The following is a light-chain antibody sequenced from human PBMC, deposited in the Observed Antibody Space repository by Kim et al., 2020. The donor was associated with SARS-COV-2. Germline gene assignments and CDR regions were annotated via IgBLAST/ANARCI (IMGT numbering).Light chain of an antibody. CDR1: QTVLHSSNNKNY. Sequence: RATINCKSSQTVLHSSNNKNYLAWFQQKPGQRPKVLIYWASTRESGVPDRFSGSGSGTDFTLAISSLQAEDVAVYYCQQYYTTPLTFGGGTKLEI. V-gene: IGKV4-1*01. J-gene: IGKJ4*01. CDR3: QQYYTTPLT. CDR2: WAS.